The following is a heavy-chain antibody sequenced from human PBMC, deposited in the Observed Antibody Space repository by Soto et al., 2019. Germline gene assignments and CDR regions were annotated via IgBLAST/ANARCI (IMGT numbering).Heavy chain of an antibody. CDR1: VFTFSDYD. D-gene: IGHD6-6*01. V-gene: IGHV3-11*01. Sequence: QVQLVESGGGLVKPGGSLRLSCVASVFTFSDYDMSWIRQAPGKGLEWVSFVSSSGTTIYYADSVKGRFTISRDNAKNSLYLQMNSLRAEDTAVYYCARMGPRAARPSYWGQGTLVTVSS. CDR3: ARMGPRAARPSY. CDR2: VSSSGTTI. J-gene: IGHJ4*02.